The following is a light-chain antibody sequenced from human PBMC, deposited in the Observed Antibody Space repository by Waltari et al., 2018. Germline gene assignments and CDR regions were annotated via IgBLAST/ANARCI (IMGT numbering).Light chain of an antibody. CDR3: QQYDTSPPSYT. J-gene: IGKJ2*01. Sequence: IVLTQSTGPLSLSPGDKANLSCRASQSVSDNNLPWYQQKPGQAPRLLIYGASSMATDIPDRFSGSGSGTDFTLTISRLEPEDFAVYYCQQYDTSPPSYTFGQGTKQDIK. CDR2: GAS. CDR1: QSVSDNN. V-gene: IGKV3-20*01.